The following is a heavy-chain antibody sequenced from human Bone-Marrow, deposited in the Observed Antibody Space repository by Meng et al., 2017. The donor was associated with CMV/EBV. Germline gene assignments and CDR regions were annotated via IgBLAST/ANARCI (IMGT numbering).Heavy chain of an antibody. CDR2: IWYDGSNK. V-gene: IGHV3-33*06. Sequence: GGSLRLSCAASGFTFSSYAMHWVRQAPGKGLEWVAVIWYDGSNKYYADSVKGRFTISRDNSKNTLYLQMNSLRAEDTAVYYCAKDGSVVSENYFDYWGQGTLVTVSS. CDR1: GFTFSSYA. J-gene: IGHJ4*02. D-gene: IGHD3-10*01. CDR3: AKDGSVVSENYFDY.